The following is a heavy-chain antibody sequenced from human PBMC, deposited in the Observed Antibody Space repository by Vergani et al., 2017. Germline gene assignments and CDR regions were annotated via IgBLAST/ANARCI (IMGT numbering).Heavy chain of an antibody. Sequence: EVQLVESGGGLVKPGGSLRLSCAASGFTFSSYSMNWVRQAPGKGLEWVSSISSSSSYIYYADSVKGRFTISRDNAKNSLYLQMNSLRAEDTAVYYCARVSGSYSSYYYYYYYMDVWGKGTTVTVSS. D-gene: IGHD1-26*01. J-gene: IGHJ6*03. CDR1: GFTFSSYS. V-gene: IGHV3-21*04. CDR2: ISSSSSYI. CDR3: ARVSGSYSSYYYYYYYMDV.